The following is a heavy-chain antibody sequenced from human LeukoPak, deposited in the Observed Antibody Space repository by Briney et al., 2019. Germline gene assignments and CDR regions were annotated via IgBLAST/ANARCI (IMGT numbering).Heavy chain of an antibody. D-gene: IGHD6-25*01. J-gene: IGHJ1*01. CDR1: GFTFSTFV. CDR2: ISDDGGGT. CDR3: ARVRDTFSVVAADRLYN. Sequence: GRSLRLSCAASGFTFSTFVMHWVRQAPGKGLEWVAGISDDGGGTNYADSVKGRFTVSRDNSKNTLYLQMNSLRAEDTAVYYCARVRDTFSVVAADRLYNWGQGALVTV. V-gene: IGHV3-30*03.